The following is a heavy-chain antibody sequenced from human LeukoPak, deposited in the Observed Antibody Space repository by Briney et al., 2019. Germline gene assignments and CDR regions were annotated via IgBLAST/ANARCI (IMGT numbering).Heavy chain of an antibody. V-gene: IGHV4-59*08. J-gene: IGHJ4*02. D-gene: IGHD2-2*01. CDR2: ICYSGST. Sequence: PSETLSLTCTVSGGSISSYYWSWIRQPPGKGLEWIGYICYSGSTNYNPSLKSRVTISVDTSKNQFSLKLSSVTAADTAVYYCARGYCSSTSCPLELDYWGQGTLVTVSS. CDR1: GGSISSYY. CDR3: ARGYCSSTSCPLELDY.